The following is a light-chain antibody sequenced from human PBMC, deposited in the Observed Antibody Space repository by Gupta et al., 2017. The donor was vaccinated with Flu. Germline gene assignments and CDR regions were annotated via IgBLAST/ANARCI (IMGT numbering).Light chain of an antibody. Sequence: DIQMTQSPSSLSASVGDRVTITCRASQSISSYVNWYQQTPGKAPKFLIYSASTLQSGVSSRFSGSGSGTDFTLTISSLQPEDFATYYCQQSYTTPLTFGGGTKVEIK. CDR1: QSISSY. CDR2: SAS. V-gene: IGKV1-39*01. J-gene: IGKJ4*01. CDR3: QQSYTTPLT.